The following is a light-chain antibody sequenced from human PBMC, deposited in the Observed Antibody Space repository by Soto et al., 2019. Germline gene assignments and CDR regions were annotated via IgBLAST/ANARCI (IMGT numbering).Light chain of an antibody. CDR2: DAS. J-gene: IGKJ1*01. V-gene: IGKV1-5*01. Sequence: DIQMTQSPSTLSASVGDRVTITCRASQSISSWLAWYQQKPGKAPKVLIYDASTLESGVPSRFSGGGSGTEVTLTITCLQPDDFATYYCQEYTTYSRTFGQGTKVDVK. CDR3: QEYTTYSRT. CDR1: QSISSW.